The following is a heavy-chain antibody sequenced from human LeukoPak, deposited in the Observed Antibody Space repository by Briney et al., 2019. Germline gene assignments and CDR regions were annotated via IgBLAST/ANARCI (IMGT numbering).Heavy chain of an antibody. CDR2: IYYSGST. J-gene: IGHJ3*02. V-gene: IGHV4-31*03. Sequence: SETLSLTCTVSGGSISSGGYYWSWIRQHPGKGLEWIGYIYYSGSTYYNPSLKSRVTISVDTSKNQFSLKLSSVTAADTAVYYCARGMGSSGYRAAFDIWGQGTMVTVSS. CDR1: GGSISSGGYY. CDR3: ARGMGSSGYRAAFDI. D-gene: IGHD3-22*01.